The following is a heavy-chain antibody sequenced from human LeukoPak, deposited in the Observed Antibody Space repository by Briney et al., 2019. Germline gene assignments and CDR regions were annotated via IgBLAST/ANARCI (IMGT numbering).Heavy chain of an antibody. J-gene: IGHJ4*02. V-gene: IGHV3-23*01. CDR3: VKDQVFRGSWSYGDY. CDR2: ISGSGGST. CDR1: GFTFSSYG. D-gene: IGHD3-10*01. Sequence: GGSLRLSCAASGFTFSSYGMSWVRQAPGKGLEWVSGISGSGGSTYYADSVKGRFTISRDNSKNTLYLQMSSLRPEDTAVYYCVKDQVFRGSWSYGDYWGQGTLVTVSS.